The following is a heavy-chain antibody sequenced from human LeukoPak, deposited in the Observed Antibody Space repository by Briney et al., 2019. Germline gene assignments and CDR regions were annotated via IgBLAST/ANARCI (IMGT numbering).Heavy chain of an antibody. V-gene: IGHV3-73*01. D-gene: IGHD1-1*01. CDR2: IRSKANSYAT. CDR3: TRHGGTVADA. Sequence: PGGSLRLSCAASGFTFSGSAMHWVRQASGKGLEWVSRIRSKANSYATAYSASGKVTFSSDRYDSKNTAYLQMNSLKTEDTVVYYCTRHGGTVADAWGPGTLVTVSS. CDR1: GFTFSGSA. J-gene: IGHJ5*02.